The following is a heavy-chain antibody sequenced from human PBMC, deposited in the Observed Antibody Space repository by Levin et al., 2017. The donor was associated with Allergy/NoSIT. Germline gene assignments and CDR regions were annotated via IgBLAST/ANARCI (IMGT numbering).Heavy chain of an antibody. V-gene: IGHV5-51*01. Sequence: KVSCKVSGYNFYTFWIGWVRQKPGKGLEWMGIIYPSDSDSRYNPSFQGHVTFSVDKATSTAYLRWNSLTTSDSAMYFCARLRPDDYDYWSGYYGTFLFDYWGQGTQVTVSS. CDR1: GYNFYTFW. J-gene: IGHJ4*02. D-gene: IGHD3-3*01. CDR3: ARLRPDDYDYWSGYYGTFLFDY. CDR2: IYPSDSDS.